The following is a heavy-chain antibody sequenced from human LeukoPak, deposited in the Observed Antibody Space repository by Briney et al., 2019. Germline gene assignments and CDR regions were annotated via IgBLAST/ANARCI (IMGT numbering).Heavy chain of an antibody. Sequence: SGPALLKPTPPLTLTCTFSGFSLSTTGMCVSWIRQPPGKALEWLARIDWDDDKYYSTSLKTRLTISKDTSKNQVVLTMTNMDPVDTATYYCARTYYYGSGSYFFDYWGQGTLVTVSS. J-gene: IGHJ4*02. D-gene: IGHD3-10*01. V-gene: IGHV2-70*11. CDR3: ARTYYYGSGSYFFDY. CDR2: IDWDDDK. CDR1: GFSLSTTGMC.